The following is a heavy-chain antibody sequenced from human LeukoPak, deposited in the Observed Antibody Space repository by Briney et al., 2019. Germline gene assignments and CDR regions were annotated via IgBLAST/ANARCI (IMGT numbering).Heavy chain of an antibody. V-gene: IGHV4-61*01. CDR2: IYYNGDT. D-gene: IGHD5-18*01. Sequence: PSETLSLTCTVSGGSVSNSLYYWSWIRQPPGKGLEWIGYIYYNGDTNYNPSLKSRVIISIDTSSNQFSLRLNSMTAADTAVYYCARVLRAASWRSYDYWGQGSLGTVSS. CDR1: GGSVSNSLYY. CDR3: ARVLRAASWRSYDY. J-gene: IGHJ4*02.